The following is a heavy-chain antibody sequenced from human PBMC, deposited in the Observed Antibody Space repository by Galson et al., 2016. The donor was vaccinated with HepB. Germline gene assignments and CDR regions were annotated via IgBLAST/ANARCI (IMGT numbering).Heavy chain of an antibody. V-gene: IGHV4-59*01. D-gene: IGHD4-23*01. CDR2: MYYSGST. CDR3: ARGKRAFEI. J-gene: IGHJ3*02. Sequence: ETLSLTCTVSGDSINDYYWSWIRQPPGKGLQWIGYMYYSGSTNYNPSLKSRVTISGDTSKNHFSLKLSSVTAADTAVYYCARGKRAFEIWGQGTMATVSS. CDR1: GDSINDYY.